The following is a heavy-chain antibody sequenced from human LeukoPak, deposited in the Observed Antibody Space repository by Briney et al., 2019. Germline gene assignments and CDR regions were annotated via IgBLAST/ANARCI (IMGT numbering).Heavy chain of an antibody. CDR1: GFTFSSYS. CDR3: ARDRGSYSNYSVQWELTFDY. D-gene: IGHD4-11*01. CDR2: ISSSSSYI. Sequence: GGSLRLSCAASGFTFSSYSMNWVRQAPGKGLEWVSSISSSSSYIYYADSVKGRFTISRDNAKNSLYLQMNSLRAEDTAVYYCARDRGSYSNYSVQWELTFDYWGQGTLVTVSS. V-gene: IGHV3-21*01. J-gene: IGHJ4*02.